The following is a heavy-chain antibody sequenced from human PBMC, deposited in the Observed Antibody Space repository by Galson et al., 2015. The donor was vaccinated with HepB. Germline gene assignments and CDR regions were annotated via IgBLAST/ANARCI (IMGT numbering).Heavy chain of an antibody. CDR1: GFTFSSYS. J-gene: IGHJ4*02. CDR3: ARDGGSSGWYREYYFDY. D-gene: IGHD6-19*01. CDR2: ISSSSSYI. Sequence: SLRLSCAASGFTFSSYSMNWVRQAPGKGLEWVSSISSSSSYIYYADSVKGRFTISRDNAKNSLYLQMNSLRAEDTAVYYCARDGGSSGWYREYYFDYWGQGTLVTVSS. V-gene: IGHV3-21*01.